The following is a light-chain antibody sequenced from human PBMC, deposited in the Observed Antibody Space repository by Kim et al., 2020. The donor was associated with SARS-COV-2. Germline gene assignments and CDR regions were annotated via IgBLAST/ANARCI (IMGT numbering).Light chain of an antibody. CDR2: GKN. CDR1: SLRSYY. CDR3: QSADSSGTVV. Sequence: SSELTQDPAVSVALGQTARITCQGDSLRSYYASWYQQKPGQAPVLVISGKNNRPSGIPDRFSGSSSGNTASLTITGAQAEDEADYYCQSADSSGTVVFGGGTQLTVL. J-gene: IGLJ2*01. V-gene: IGLV3-19*01.